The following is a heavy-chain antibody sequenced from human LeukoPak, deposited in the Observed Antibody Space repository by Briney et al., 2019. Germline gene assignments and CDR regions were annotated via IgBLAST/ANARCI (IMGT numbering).Heavy chain of an antibody. Sequence: ASVKVSCTASGYTFTGYYMHWVRQAPGQGLEWMGWINPNSGGTNYAQKFQGRITMTRDKSISTAYMDLTSLRSDDTAVYYCARVGAMVLWGQGTLVTVSS. J-gene: IGHJ1*01. CDR1: GYTFTGYY. CDR3: ARVGAMVL. D-gene: IGHD5-18*01. V-gene: IGHV1-2*02. CDR2: INPNSGGT.